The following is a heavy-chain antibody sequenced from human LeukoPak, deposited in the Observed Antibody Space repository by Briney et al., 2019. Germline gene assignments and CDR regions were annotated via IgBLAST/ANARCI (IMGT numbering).Heavy chain of an antibody. CDR3: ARDRGEYEWDV. CDR1: GFTFGSYS. Sequence: GGSLRLSCAASGFTFGSYSMNWVRQAPGKGLEWVSYISSSSSTIYYADSVKGRFTISRDNSKNTLYLQMNSLRAEDTAVYYCARDRGEYEWDVWGKGTTVTVSS. V-gene: IGHV3-48*01. D-gene: IGHD6-6*01. CDR2: ISSSSSTI. J-gene: IGHJ6*04.